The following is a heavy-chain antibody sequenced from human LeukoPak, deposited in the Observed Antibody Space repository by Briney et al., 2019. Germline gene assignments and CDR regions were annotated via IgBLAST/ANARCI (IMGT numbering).Heavy chain of an antibody. D-gene: IGHD3-10*01. Sequence: SGTLSLTCAVSGGSISSSNWWSWVRQPPGKGLEWIGEIYHSGSTNYNPSLKSRVTISVDKSKNQFSLKLSSVTAADTAVYYCARDGLRITMVRGVIGAFDIWGQGTMVTVSS. V-gene: IGHV4-4*02. CDR2: IYHSGST. J-gene: IGHJ3*02. CDR3: ARDGLRITMVRGVIGAFDI. CDR1: GGSISSSNW.